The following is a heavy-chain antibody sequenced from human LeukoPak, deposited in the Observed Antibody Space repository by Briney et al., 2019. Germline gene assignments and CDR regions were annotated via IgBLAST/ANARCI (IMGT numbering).Heavy chain of an antibody. D-gene: IGHD3-16*01. J-gene: IGHJ6*03. CDR2: INDNGDGT. CDR3: AKGLRTGVGPYMRYHYYMDV. V-gene: IGHV3-23*01. Sequence: PGGSLRLSCAASGFTLSSYAMSWVRQAPGKGLKWVSTINDNGDGTYYADSVKGRFTISRDNSYNTVSLQMNSLRDEDTGVYYCAKGLRTGVGPYMRYHYYMDVWGKGATVTVSS. CDR1: GFTLSSYA.